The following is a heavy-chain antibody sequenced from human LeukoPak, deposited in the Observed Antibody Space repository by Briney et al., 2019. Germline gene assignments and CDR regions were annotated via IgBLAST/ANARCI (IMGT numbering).Heavy chain of an antibody. CDR1: GFTFSGYW. V-gene: IGHV3-74*01. CDR3: ARDTGWYFDL. J-gene: IGHJ2*01. Sequence: GRSLRLSCAASGFTFSGYWMHWVRQPPGKGLVWVSRITGDGSSTTYADSVKGRFTISRDNAKNTLYLQMISLRAEDTAVYYCARDTGWYFDLWGRGTLVTVSS. CDR2: ITGDGSST. D-gene: IGHD4-17*01.